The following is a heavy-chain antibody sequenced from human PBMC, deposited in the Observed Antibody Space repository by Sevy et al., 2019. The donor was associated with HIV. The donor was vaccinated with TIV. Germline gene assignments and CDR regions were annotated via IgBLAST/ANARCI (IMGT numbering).Heavy chain of an antibody. Sequence: GGSLRLSCTASGFIFSNYWMSWVRQAPGKGLEWVANIKQDGSEKYYVDSVKGRFTISRDNTKNSLYLQMNSLRAEDTAVYYCARAGGDTVVVSTAIGILIMDVRGQGTTVTVSS. V-gene: IGHV3-7*01. CDR2: IKQDGSEK. CDR1: GFIFSNYW. CDR3: ARAGGDTVVVSTAIGILIMDV. J-gene: IGHJ6*02. D-gene: IGHD2-2*02.